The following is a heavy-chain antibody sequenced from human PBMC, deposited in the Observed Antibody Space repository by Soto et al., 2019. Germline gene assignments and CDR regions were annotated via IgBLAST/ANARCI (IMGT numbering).Heavy chain of an antibody. V-gene: IGHV4-59*01. CDR2: LYYSGNA. CDR1: GGSISPFY. J-gene: IGHJ4*02. Sequence: SETLSLTCTVSGGSISPFYWSWVRQPPGKGLEWIGYLYYSGNANYNPSLKSRVTISVDASKNQVSLRLTSVTAADTAVYYCARVGGVAARTFDYWGQGTVVTVSS. D-gene: IGHD2-15*01. CDR3: ARVGGVAARTFDY.